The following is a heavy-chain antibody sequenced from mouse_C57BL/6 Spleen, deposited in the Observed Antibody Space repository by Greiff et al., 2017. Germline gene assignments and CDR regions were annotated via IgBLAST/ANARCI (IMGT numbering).Heavy chain of an antibody. CDR1: GFSLTSYG. CDR3: ARNIYDGYYGFAY. Sequence: VKLMESGPGLVQPSQSLSITCTVSGFSLTSYGVHWVRQSPGKGLERLGVIWSGGSTDYNAAFISRLSISKDNSKSQVFFKMNSLQADDTAIYYCARNIYDGYYGFAYWGQGTLVTVAA. J-gene: IGHJ3*01. V-gene: IGHV2-2*01. CDR2: IWSGGST. D-gene: IGHD2-3*01.